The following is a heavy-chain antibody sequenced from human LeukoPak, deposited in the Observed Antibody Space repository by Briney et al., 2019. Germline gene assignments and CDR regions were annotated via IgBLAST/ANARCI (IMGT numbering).Heavy chain of an antibody. CDR2: IKGKTHDETT. Sequence: GGSLRLSYAASGFTFNDAWMSWVRQAPGKGLEWVGRIKGKTHDETTDYAAPVKGRFTISRDDSNSTLDLQMNGLKIEDTAVYYCAAGTGTSDFDYWGQGTLVTVSS. CDR1: GFTFNDAW. V-gene: IGHV3-15*01. D-gene: IGHD1-7*01. J-gene: IGHJ4*02. CDR3: AAGTGTSDFDY.